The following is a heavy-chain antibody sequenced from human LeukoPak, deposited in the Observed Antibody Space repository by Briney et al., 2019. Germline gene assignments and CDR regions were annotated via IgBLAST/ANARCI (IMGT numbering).Heavy chain of an antibody. CDR3: AKDLNVVVIAILDY. D-gene: IGHD2-21*01. V-gene: IGHV3-7*03. Sequence: GGSLRLPCAASGVTFSTYWMSWVRQAPGKGLEWVANIKQDGSETYYVDSVKGRFTISRDNAKNSLYLQMNSLRAEDTAVYYCAKDLNVVVIAILDYWGQGTLVTVSS. CDR2: IKQDGSET. CDR1: GVTFSTYW. J-gene: IGHJ4*02.